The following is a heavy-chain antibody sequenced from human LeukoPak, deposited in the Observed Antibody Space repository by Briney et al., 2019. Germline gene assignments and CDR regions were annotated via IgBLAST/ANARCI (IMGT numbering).Heavy chain of an antibody. D-gene: IGHD5-12*01. CDR3: ARDKTSGYEPDGYYFDY. Sequence: ASVKVSCRASGYTFTGYYMHWVRQAPGQGLEWMGWINPNSGGTNYAQKFQGRVTMTRDTSISTAYMELSRLRSDDTAVYYCARDKTSGYEPDGYYFDYWGQGTLVTVSS. CDR2: INPNSGGT. J-gene: IGHJ4*02. CDR1: GYTFTGYY. V-gene: IGHV1-2*02.